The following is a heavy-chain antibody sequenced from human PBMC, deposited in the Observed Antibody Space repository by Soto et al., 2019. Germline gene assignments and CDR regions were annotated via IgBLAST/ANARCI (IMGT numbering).Heavy chain of an antibody. CDR2: INAGNGNT. CDR3: ARDPGYSYGYN. CDR1: GYTFTSYA. J-gene: IGHJ4*02. Sequence: QVQLVQSGAEVKKPGASVKVSFKASGYTFTSYAMHWVRHAPGQRLEWMGWINAGNGNTKYSQKFQGRVTITRDTSASTAYMELSSLRSEDTAVYYCARDPGYSYGYNWGQGTLVTVSS. D-gene: IGHD5-18*01. V-gene: IGHV1-3*01.